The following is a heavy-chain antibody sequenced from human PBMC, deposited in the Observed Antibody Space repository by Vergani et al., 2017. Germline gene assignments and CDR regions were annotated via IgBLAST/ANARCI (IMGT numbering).Heavy chain of an antibody. D-gene: IGHD6-13*01. J-gene: IGHJ6*02. CDR1: GFTFSSYS. V-gene: IGHV3-48*01. CDR2: ISSSSSTI. CDR3: ARDQRLAAAEFYYYYYGMDV. Sequence: EVQLVESGGGLVQPGGSLRLSCAASGFTFSSYSMNWVRQAPGKGLEWVSYISSSSSTIYYADSVKGRFTISRDNAKNSLYLQMNSLRAEDTAVYYCARDQRLAAAEFYYYYYGMDVWGQGTTVTVSS.